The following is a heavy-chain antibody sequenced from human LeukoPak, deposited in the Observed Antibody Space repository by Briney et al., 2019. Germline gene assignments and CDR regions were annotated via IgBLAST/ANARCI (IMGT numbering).Heavy chain of an antibody. V-gene: IGHV4-59*08. Sequence: NPSETLSLTCTVSGGSISSYYWSWIRQPPGKGLEWIGCIYYSGSTNYNPSLKSRVTISVDTSKNQFSLKLSSVTAADTAVYYCARRQYGVDYYGMDVWGQGTTVTVSS. CDR3: ARRQYGVDYYGMDV. CDR2: IYYSGST. J-gene: IGHJ6*02. CDR1: GGSISSYY. D-gene: IGHD4-11*01.